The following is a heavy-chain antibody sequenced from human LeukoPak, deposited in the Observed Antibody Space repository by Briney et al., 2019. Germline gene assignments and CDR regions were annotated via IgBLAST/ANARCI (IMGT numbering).Heavy chain of an antibody. D-gene: IGHD3-9*01. CDR3: TIQYYDILTGNSN. V-gene: IGHV3-15*01. Sequence: GGSLRLSCAASGFTFSNAWMSWVRQAPGKGLEWVGRIKSKTDGGTTDYAAPVKGRFTISRDDSKNTLYLQMNSLKTEDTAVYYCTIQYYDILTGNSNWGQGTLVTVSS. CDR1: GFTFSNAW. J-gene: IGHJ4*02. CDR2: IKSKTDGGTT.